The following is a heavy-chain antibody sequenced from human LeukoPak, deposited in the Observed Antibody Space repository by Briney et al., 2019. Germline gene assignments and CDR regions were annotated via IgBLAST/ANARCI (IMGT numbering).Heavy chain of an antibody. CDR1: GGSISNYY. CDR3: ARDFRDSSGYSFYMDV. Sequence: SETLSLTCTVSGGSISNYYWSWIRQPPGKGLEWIGYIYYSGSTNYNPSLKSRVTISVDTSKNQFSLKLSSVTAADTAVYYCARDFRDSSGYSFYMDVWGKGTTVTVSS. V-gene: IGHV4-59*01. D-gene: IGHD3-22*01. CDR2: IYYSGST. J-gene: IGHJ6*03.